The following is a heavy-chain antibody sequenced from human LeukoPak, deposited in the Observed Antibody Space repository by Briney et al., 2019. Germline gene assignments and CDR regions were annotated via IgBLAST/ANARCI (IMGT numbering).Heavy chain of an antibody. CDR2: IIPIFGTA. Sequence: GASVKVSCKASGGTFISYAISWVRQAPGQGREWMGGIIPIFGTANYAQKFQGRVTITADKSTSTAYMELSSLRSEDTAVYYCAREVPLWFGELSTGPLGYWGQGTLVTVSS. CDR1: GGTFISYA. D-gene: IGHD3-10*01. CDR3: AREVPLWFGELSTGPLGY. J-gene: IGHJ4*02. V-gene: IGHV1-69*06.